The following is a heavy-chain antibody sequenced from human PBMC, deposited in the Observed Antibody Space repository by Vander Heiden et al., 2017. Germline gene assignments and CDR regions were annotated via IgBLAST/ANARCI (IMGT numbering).Heavy chain of an antibody. D-gene: IGHD6-13*01. CDR2: ISYDGRKE. CDR1: GIGFSYFG. J-gene: IGHJ5*02. V-gene: IGHV3-30*18. Sequence: LQLVESGGGVVQSETSLRLSCTASGIGFSYFGIHWVRQAPGKGLEWVALISYDGRKEYYADSVKGRFTNSRDNSKNTVYLQMNSLRIKDTAVYYCAKQPSAAEDWLHPWGQGTLVTVSS. CDR3: AKQPSAAEDWLHP.